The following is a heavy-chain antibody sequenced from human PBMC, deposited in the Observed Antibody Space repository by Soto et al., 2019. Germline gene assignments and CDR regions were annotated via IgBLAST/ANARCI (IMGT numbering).Heavy chain of an antibody. CDR1: GYTFTSYD. V-gene: IGHV1-8*01. Sequence: ASVKVSCKASGYTFTSYDINWVRQATGQGLEWMGWMNPNSGNTGYAQKFQGRVTMTRNTSISTAYMELSSLRSEDTAVYYCARGLHYYYDDSGYTFAFSAQGSLVPVSS. CDR3: ARGLHYYYDDSGYTFAF. CDR2: MNPNSGNT. D-gene: IGHD3-22*01. J-gene: IGHJ4*02.